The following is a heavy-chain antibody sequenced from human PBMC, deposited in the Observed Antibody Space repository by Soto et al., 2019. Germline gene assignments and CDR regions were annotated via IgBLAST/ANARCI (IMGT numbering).Heavy chain of an antibody. CDR2: INHSGST. J-gene: IGHJ5*02. V-gene: IGHV4-34*01. D-gene: IGHD5-12*01. Sequence: PSETLSLTCAAYGGSFSGYYWSWIRQPPGKGLEWIGEINHSGSTNYNPSLKSRVTISVDTSKNQFSLKLSSVTAADTAVYYCARGRSGYDAGWFDPWGQGTLVTVSS. CDR1: GGSFSGYY. CDR3: ARGRSGYDAGWFDP.